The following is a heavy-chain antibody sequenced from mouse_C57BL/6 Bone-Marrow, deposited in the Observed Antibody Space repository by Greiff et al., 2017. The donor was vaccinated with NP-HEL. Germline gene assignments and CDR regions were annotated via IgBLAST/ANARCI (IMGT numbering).Heavy chain of an antibody. D-gene: IGHD4-1*01. CDR1: GFTFSDYG. V-gene: IGHV5-17*01. CDR2: ISSGSSTI. Sequence: VMLVESGGGLVKPGGSLKLSCAASGFTFSDYGMHWVRQAPEKGLEWVAYISSGSSTIYYADTVKGRFTISRDNAKNTLFLQMTSLRSEDTAMYYCARNWDGGYYFDYWGQGTTLTVSS. J-gene: IGHJ2*01. CDR3: ARNWDGGYYFDY.